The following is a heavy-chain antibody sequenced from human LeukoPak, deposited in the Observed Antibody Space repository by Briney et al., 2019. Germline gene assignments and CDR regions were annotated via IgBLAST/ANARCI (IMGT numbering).Heavy chain of an antibody. CDR3: VRDPSGSGFAFDA. J-gene: IGHJ4*02. V-gene: IGHV3-33*01. CDR2: IWFDGSNK. D-gene: IGHD1-1*01. CDR1: GFIFSNDA. Sequence: GGSLRLSCAASGFIFSNDAMHWVRQAPGKGLEWVAFIWFDGSNKHYADSVKGRFTISRDNSEDTLYLQMNSLRAEDTAVYYCVRDPSGSGFAFDAWGQGALVTVSS.